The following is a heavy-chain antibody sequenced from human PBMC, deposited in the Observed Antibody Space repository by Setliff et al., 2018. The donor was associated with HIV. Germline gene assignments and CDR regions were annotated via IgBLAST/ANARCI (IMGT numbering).Heavy chain of an antibody. D-gene: IGHD1-26*01. Sequence: GGSLRLSCAASGFTFSSYSMNWVRQAQGKGLEWVSYISSSSSYTHYADSVKGRFTISRDNVKNSLYLQMNSLRAEDTAVYYCARDRYSGSSTDDWGQGTLVTVSS. CDR2: ISSSSSYT. CDR1: GFTFSSYS. CDR3: ARDRYSGSSTDD. V-gene: IGHV3-21*01. J-gene: IGHJ4*02.